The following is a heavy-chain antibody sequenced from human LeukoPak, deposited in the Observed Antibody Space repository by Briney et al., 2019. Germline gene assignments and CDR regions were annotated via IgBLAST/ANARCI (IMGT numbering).Heavy chain of an antibody. CDR3: ARAPGEGWFDP. J-gene: IGHJ5*02. CDR2: TKQDGSEK. V-gene: IGHV3-7*01. CDR1: GFTFSSYW. Sequence: GGSLRLYCAASGFTFSSYWMSWVRQAPGKGLEWVASTKQDGSEKYYVDSVKGRFTISRDNAKNSLYLQMNSLRAEDTALYYCARAPGEGWFDPWGQGTLVTVSS. D-gene: IGHD4-17*01.